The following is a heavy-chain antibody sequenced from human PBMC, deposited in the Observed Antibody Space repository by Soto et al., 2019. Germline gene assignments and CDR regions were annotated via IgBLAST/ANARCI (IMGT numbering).Heavy chain of an antibody. V-gene: IGHV1-69*06. Sequence: QVQLVQSGAEVKKPGSSVKVSCKASGGTFSSYAISWVRQAPGQGIEWMGGIIPIFGTANYAQKFQGRVTITADKSTSTDYMELSSLRSEDTAVYYCASPYSGSYPGAFDIWGQGTMVTVSS. CDR2: IIPIFGTA. D-gene: IGHD1-26*01. J-gene: IGHJ3*02. CDR3: ASPYSGSYPGAFDI. CDR1: GGTFSSYA.